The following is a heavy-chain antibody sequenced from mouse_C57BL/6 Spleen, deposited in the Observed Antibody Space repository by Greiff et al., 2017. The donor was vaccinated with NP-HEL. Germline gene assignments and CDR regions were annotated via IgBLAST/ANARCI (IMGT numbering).Heavy chain of an antibody. CDR1: GYSITSGYY. D-gene: IGHD2-4*01. CDR2: ISYDGSN. J-gene: IGHJ4*01. Sequence: EVQLQESGPGLVKPSQSLSLTCSVTGYSITSGYYWNWIRQFPGNKLEWMGYISYDGSNNYNPSLKNRISITRDTSKNQFFLKLNSVTTEDTATYYCARNDYDRHYYAMDYWGQGTSVTVSS. V-gene: IGHV3-6*01. CDR3: ARNDYDRHYYAMDY.